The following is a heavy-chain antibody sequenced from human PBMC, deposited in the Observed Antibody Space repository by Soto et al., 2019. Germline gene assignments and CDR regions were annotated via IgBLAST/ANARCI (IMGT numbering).Heavy chain of an antibody. CDR2: ISYDGSNK. D-gene: IGHD2-15*01. J-gene: IGHJ2*01. CDR3: ARDHSPGCSGGSCYSSPLFCFDL. CDR1: AFTFSDYY. V-gene: IGHV3-30-3*01. Sequence: GGSLRLSCAASAFTFSDYYMSWIRQAPGKGLEWVAVISYDGSNKYYADSVKGRFTISRDNSKNTLYLPMNSLRAEDTAIYYCARDHSPGCSGGSCYSSPLFCFDLWGRGTLVTVSS.